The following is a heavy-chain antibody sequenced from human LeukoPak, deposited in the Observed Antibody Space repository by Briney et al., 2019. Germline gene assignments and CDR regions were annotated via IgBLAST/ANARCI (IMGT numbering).Heavy chain of an antibody. Sequence: SETLSLTCTVSGGSISSYYWSWIRQPPGKGLEWIGYIYYSGSTNYNPSLKSRVTISVDTSKNQFSLKLSSVTAADTAVYYCARHEECSSTSCHKDVWGKGTTVTVSS. CDR2: IYYSGST. V-gene: IGHV4-59*08. J-gene: IGHJ6*03. CDR3: ARHEECSSTSCHKDV. D-gene: IGHD2-2*01. CDR1: GGSISSYY.